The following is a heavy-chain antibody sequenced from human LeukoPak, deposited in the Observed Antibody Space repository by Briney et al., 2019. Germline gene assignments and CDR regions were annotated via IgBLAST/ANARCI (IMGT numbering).Heavy chain of an antibody. CDR1: HRSINSYY. CDR3: ARRGYFDASGLDH. J-gene: IGHJ4*02. Sequence: SETLSLTCTVSHRSINSYYCRWIRQPPGKVLEWIGYIQYSGSTNYNPYLKSRVTISLDKSKNKLSLKLSSVPAADTAVYFCARRGYFDASGLDHWGQGTLVTVSS. V-gene: IGHV4-59*01. CDR2: IQYSGST. D-gene: IGHD3-22*01.